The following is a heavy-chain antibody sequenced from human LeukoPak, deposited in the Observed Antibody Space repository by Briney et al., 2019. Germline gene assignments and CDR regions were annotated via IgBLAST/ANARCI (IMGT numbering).Heavy chain of an antibody. CDR3: ARRGGCSSTSCPPFDY. V-gene: IGHV5-51*01. Sequence: GESLKISCKGSGYSFTSYWIGWVRQMPGKGLEWMGIIYPGDSDTRYSPSFQGQVTISADKSISTAYLQWSSLKASDTAIYYCARRGGCSSTSCPPFDYWGQGTLVTVSS. J-gene: IGHJ4*02. CDR1: GYSFTSYW. CDR2: IYPGDSDT. D-gene: IGHD2-2*01.